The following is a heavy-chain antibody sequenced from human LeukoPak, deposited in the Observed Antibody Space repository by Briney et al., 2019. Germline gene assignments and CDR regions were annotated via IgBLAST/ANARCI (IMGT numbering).Heavy chain of an antibody. CDR3: ARGASLPDSSGYYGGY. CDR1: GFTFSSYS. CDR2: ISSSSSTI. J-gene: IGHJ4*02. V-gene: IGHV3-48*01. D-gene: IGHD3-22*01. Sequence: GGSLRLSCAASGFTFSSYSMNWVRQAPGKGLEWVSYISSSSSTIYYADSVKGRFTISRDNAKNSLYLQMNSLRAEDTAVYYCARGASLPDSSGYYGGYWGQGTLVTVSS.